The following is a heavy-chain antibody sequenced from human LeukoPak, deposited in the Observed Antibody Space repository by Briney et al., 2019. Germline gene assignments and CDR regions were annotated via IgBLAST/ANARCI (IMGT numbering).Heavy chain of an antibody. D-gene: IGHD5-18*01. V-gene: IGHV1-2*02. CDR2: INPNSGGT. CDR3: ARGGNSYGPGPFGFDY. Sequence: GASVKVSCKASGYTFTGYYMHWVRQTPGQGLEWMGWINPNSGGTNYAQKFQGRVTMTRDTSISTAYMELSRLRSDDTAVYYCARGGNSYGPGPFGFDYWGQGTLVTVSS. J-gene: IGHJ4*02. CDR1: GYTFTGYY.